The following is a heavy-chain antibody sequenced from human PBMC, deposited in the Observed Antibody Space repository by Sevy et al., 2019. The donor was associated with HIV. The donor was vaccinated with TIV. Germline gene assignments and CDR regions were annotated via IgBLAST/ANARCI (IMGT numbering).Heavy chain of an antibody. CDR2: ISYDGSNK. CDR1: GFTFSSYG. J-gene: IGHJ4*02. D-gene: IGHD3-3*01. CDR3: AKDPRSYYDFWSGYTFDY. Sequence: GGSLRLSCAASGFTFSSYGMHWVRQAPGKGLEWVAVISYDGSNKYYADSVKGRFTISRDNSKNTLYLQMNSLRADDTAVYYCAKDPRSYYDFWSGYTFDYWGQGTLVTVSS. V-gene: IGHV3-30*18.